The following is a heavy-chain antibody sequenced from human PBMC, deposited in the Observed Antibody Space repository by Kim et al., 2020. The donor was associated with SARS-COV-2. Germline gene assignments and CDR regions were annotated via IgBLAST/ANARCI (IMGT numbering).Heavy chain of an antibody. V-gene: IGHV4-59*01. Sequence: PPLKSRVTISVDTSKSQFSLKLSSVTAADTAVYYCARVLEGYSSGWYEDYWGQGTLVTVSS. J-gene: IGHJ4*02. D-gene: IGHD6-19*01. CDR3: ARVLEGYSSGWYEDY.